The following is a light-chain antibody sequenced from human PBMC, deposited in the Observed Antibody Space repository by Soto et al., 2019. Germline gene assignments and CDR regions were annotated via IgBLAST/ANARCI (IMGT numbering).Light chain of an antibody. J-gene: IGKJ3*01. CDR3: QQYGSSPRFT. CDR1: QSVSSSY. Sequence: EIVFTQSPGTLSLSPGERATLSCRASQSVSSSYLAWYQRKPGQAPRLLIYGASSRATGIPDRFSGSGSGTDFTLTISRLEPEDFAVYYCQQYGSSPRFTFGPGTKVDIK. V-gene: IGKV3-20*01. CDR2: GAS.